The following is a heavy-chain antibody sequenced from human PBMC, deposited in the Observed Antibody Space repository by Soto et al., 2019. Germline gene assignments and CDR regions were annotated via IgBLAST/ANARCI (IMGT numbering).Heavy chain of an antibody. Sequence: EGSLSLSCAPSGFTFRIYSMHWVRQPPGKGLEWGAVMWYDETNKYYGESGKGRFTISRDNSENTLYLQMNSLRVEDTAVYYCARDATFGTKGGSFDIWGHGTLVTVSS. D-gene: IGHD3-16*01. CDR1: GFTFRIYS. CDR2: MWYDETNK. CDR3: ARDATFGTKGGSFDI. J-gene: IGHJ3*02. V-gene: IGHV3-33*01.